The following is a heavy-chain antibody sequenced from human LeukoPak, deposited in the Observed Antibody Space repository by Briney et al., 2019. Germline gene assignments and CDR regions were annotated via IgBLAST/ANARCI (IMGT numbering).Heavy chain of an antibody. CDR3: ARVSGRYYYGLDV. D-gene: IGHD6-25*01. V-gene: IGHV4-30-4*01. Sequence: SETLSLTCKVSSGSIRSGDFSWSWIRQPPGKGLEWIGLIYYSGNTDYNPSLKSRPSISLDTSKNQFSLTLRSLTAEDTAVYYCARVSGRYYYGLDVWGQGTTVTVSS. CDR1: SGSIRSGDFS. J-gene: IGHJ6*02. CDR2: IYYSGNT.